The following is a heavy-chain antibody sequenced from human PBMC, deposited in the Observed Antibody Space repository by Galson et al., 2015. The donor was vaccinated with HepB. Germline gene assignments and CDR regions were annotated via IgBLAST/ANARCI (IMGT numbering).Heavy chain of an antibody. V-gene: IGHV1-18*04. D-gene: IGHD5-12*01. Sequence: SVKVSCKASGYNFNSYVMNWVRQAPGQGLEWVGWVSSDNGNANYAQTFQGRVTMTTDISTATAYMELRSLTSDDTAVYYCARESRSGDENLDYWGQGTPVTVSS. CDR3: ARESRSGDENLDY. CDR2: VSSDNGNA. CDR1: GYNFNSYV. J-gene: IGHJ4*02.